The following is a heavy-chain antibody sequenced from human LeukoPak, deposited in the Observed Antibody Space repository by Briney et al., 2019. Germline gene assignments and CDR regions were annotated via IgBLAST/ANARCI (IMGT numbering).Heavy chain of an antibody. V-gene: IGHV4-59*01. CDR3: ASFYGGNSAFDF. J-gene: IGHJ4*02. Sequence: SETLSLTCTVSGGSISAYYWSWIRQPPGKGLEWIGYIYDSGSTNYNPSLKSRVTMSLDTSKNQFSLRLSSVTAADAAVYYCASFYGGNSAFDFWGQGTLVTVSS. D-gene: IGHD4-23*01. CDR1: GGSISAYY. CDR2: IYDSGST.